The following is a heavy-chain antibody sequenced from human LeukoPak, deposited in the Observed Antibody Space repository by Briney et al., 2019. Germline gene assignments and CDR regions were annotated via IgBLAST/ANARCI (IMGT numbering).Heavy chain of an antibody. CDR2: IYYSGST. Sequence: PSETLSLTCTVSGGSISSSSYYWGWIRQPPGKGLEWIGSIYYSGSTYYNPSLKSRVTISVDTSKNQFSLKLSSVTAADTAVYYCARHRARYSYGKTFDYWGQGTLVTVSS. V-gene: IGHV4-39*01. D-gene: IGHD5-18*01. CDR3: ARHRARYSYGKTFDY. CDR1: GGSISSSSYY. J-gene: IGHJ4*02.